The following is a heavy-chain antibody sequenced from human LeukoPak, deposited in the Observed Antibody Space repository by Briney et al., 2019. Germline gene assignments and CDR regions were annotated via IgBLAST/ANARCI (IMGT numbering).Heavy chain of an antibody. CDR1: GFTFSSYA. CDR3: AKDQSRLLSYYYYYMDV. V-gene: IGHV3-23*01. Sequence: GGSLRLSCAASGFTFSSYAMSWVRQAPGKGLEWVSAISGSGGSTYYADSVKGRFTISRDNSKNTLYLQMNSLRAEDTAVYYCAKDQSRLLSYYYYYMDVWGKGTTVTVSS. J-gene: IGHJ6*03. D-gene: IGHD3-22*01. CDR2: ISGSGGST.